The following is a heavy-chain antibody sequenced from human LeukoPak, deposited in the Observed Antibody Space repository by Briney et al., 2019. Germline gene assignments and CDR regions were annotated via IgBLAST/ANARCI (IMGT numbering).Heavy chain of an antibody. CDR3: ARDFGTTGWHTFDY. V-gene: IGHV6-1*01. Sequence: SQTLSLTCVVSGDSVSSKNGAWNWIGQSPSRGLEWLGRTYYRSKWYNDYAESMEGRMTISQDTSKNQYSLHLNSVTPDDTAVHYCARDFGTTGWHTFDYWGQGTLVTVSS. CDR1: GDSVSSKNGA. D-gene: IGHD6-19*01. J-gene: IGHJ4*02. CDR2: TYYRSKWYN.